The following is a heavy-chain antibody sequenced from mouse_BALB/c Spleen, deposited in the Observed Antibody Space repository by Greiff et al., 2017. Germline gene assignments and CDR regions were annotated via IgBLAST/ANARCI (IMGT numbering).Heavy chain of an antibody. V-gene: IGHV1-54*01. CDR3: ANYYGSSEGFAY. J-gene: IGHJ3*01. CDR1: GYAFTNYL. CDR2: INPGSGGT. Sequence: QVQLQQSGAELVRPGTSVKVSCKASGYAFTNYLIEWVKQRPGQGLEWIGVINPGSGGTNYNEKFKGKATLTADKSSSTAYMQLSSLTSDDSAVYFCANYYGSSEGFAYWGQGTLVTVSA. D-gene: IGHD1-1*01.